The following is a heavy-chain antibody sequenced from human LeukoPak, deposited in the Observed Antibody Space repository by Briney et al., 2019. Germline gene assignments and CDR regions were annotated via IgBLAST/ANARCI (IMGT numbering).Heavy chain of an antibody. D-gene: IGHD5-18*01. CDR3: AREKRIGGYSYGWVYYFDY. J-gene: IGHJ4*02. CDR1: GGSFSGYY. CDR2: INHSEST. Sequence: SETLSLTCAVYGGSFSGYYWSWIRQPPGKGLEWIGEINHSESTNYNPSLKSRVTISVDTSKNQFSLKLSSVTAADTAVYYCAREKRIGGYSYGWVYYFDYWGQGTLVTASS. V-gene: IGHV4-34*01.